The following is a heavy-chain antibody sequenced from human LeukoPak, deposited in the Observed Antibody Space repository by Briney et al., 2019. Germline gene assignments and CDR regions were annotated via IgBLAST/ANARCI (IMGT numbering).Heavy chain of an antibody. J-gene: IGHJ3*02. CDR2: IIPIFGTV. CDR1: GGTISSYA. V-gene: IGHV1-69*06. CDR3: ARGPRYDAFDI. Sequence: ASVKVSCKASGGTISSYAISWVRQAPGQGREWMGGIIPIFGTVNYAQKFQGRVTITADKSTSTAYMELSSLRSEDTAVYYCARGPRYDAFDIWGQGTMVTVSS.